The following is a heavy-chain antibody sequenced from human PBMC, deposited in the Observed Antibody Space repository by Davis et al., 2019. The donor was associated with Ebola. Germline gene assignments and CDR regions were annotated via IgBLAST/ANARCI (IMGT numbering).Heavy chain of an antibody. D-gene: IGHD2-15*01. CDR1: GGTFSSYA. J-gene: IGHJ6*02. CDR2: INPSGGST. V-gene: IGHV1-46*01. Sequence: ASVKVSCKASGGTFSSYAISWVRQAPGQGLEWMGIINPSGGSTSYAQKFQGRVTMTRDTSTSTVYMELSSLRSEDTAVYYCAREYRVVVVVAATGRYYYGMDVWGQGTTVTVSS. CDR3: AREYRVVVVVAATGRYYYGMDV.